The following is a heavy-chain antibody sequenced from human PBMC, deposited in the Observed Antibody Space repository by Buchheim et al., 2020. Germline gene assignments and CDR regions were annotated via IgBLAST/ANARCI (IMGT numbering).Heavy chain of an antibody. CDR2: IKQDGSEK. CDR3: ARDLLTIFGVVTSPYGMDV. V-gene: IGHV3-7*01. CDR1: GFTFSSYW. J-gene: IGHJ6*02. Sequence: EVQLVESGGGLVQPGGSLRLSCAASGFTFSSYWMSWVRQAPGKGLEWVANIKQDGSEKYYVDSVKGRFTISRDNAKNSLYLQMNSLRAEDMAVYYCARDLLTIFGVVTSPYGMDVWGQGTT. D-gene: IGHD3-3*01.